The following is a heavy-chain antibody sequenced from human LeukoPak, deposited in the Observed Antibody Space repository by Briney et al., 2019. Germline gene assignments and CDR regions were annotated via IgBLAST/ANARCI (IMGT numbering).Heavy chain of an antibody. Sequence: ASVKVSCKASGYTFTGYYMHWVRQAPGQGLEWMGWINPNSGGTNYAQKFQGRVTMTRDTSISTAYMELSRLRSDDTAVYYCAREEWELLYALDIWGQGTMVTVSS. V-gene: IGHV1-2*02. D-gene: IGHD1-26*01. CDR1: GYTFTGYY. CDR3: AREEWELLYALDI. CDR2: INPNSGGT. J-gene: IGHJ3*02.